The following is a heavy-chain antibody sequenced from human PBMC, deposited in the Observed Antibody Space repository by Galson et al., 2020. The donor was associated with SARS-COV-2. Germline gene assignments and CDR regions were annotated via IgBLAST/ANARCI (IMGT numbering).Heavy chain of an antibody. CDR2: IYWDDDK. D-gene: IGHD2-21*01. Sequence: KMSGPTLVKPTQTLTLTCTFSGFSLSTSGVGVGWIRQPPGKALEWLALIYWDDDKRYSPSLKSRLTITKDTSKNLVVLTMTNMDPVDTATYYCAHRVSVVSRSGFDYWGQGTLVTVSS. CDR3: AHRVSVVSRSGFDY. CDR1: GFSLSTSGVG. J-gene: IGHJ4*02. V-gene: IGHV2-5*02.